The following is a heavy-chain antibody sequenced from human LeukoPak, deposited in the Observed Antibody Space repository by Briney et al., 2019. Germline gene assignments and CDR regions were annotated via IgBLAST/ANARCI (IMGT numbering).Heavy chain of an antibody. Sequence: GGSLRLSCAASGFTFSSYSMNWVPQAPGKGLEWVSSISSGSSYLHYTHSVRGRFTIYRDNAKNSLYLKMNSLRAEETAVYYCARDGHIGIAAAAFDYWGQGTLVTVSS. CDR3: ARDGHIGIAAAAFDY. J-gene: IGHJ4*02. D-gene: IGHD6-13*01. CDR2: ISSGSSYL. V-gene: IGHV3-21*01. CDR1: GFTFSSYS.